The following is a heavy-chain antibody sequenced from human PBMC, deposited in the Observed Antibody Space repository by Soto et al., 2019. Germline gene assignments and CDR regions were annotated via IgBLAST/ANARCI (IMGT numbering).Heavy chain of an antibody. J-gene: IGHJ4*02. V-gene: IGHV4-39*01. Sequence: SETLSLTCTVSGGAIRNSIYYWGWIRQPPGKGLEWIGTIYYDGSVAYSPSLKSRVTLSVDTSRNHFSVKINSVTAADTAVYFCARHRIAVAGPLDYWGQGTLVTVSS. CDR2: IYYDGSV. CDR3: ARHRIAVAGPLDY. D-gene: IGHD6-19*01. CDR1: GGAIRNSIYY.